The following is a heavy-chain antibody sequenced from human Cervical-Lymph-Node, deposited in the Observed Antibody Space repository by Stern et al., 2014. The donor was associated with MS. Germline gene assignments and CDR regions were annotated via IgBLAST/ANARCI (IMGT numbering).Heavy chain of an antibody. V-gene: IGHV1-69*01. D-gene: IGHD1-26*01. CDR2: IITIFATT. Sequence: VQLLESGAEVKKPGSSVKVSCKVSGGTFSSYTLNWVRQAPGQGLEWMGGIITIFATTNFAQRFQGKVTITADGSTSTAYMEVTSLRSEDTAVYYCAREGIPGAGGTFDNWGQGTLVIVSS. CDR1: GGTFSSYT. CDR3: AREGIPGAGGTFDN. J-gene: IGHJ4*02.